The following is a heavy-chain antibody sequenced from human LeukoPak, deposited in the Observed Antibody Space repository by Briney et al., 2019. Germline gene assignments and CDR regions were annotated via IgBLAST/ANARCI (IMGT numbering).Heavy chain of an antibody. D-gene: IGHD6-13*01. Sequence: PSGTLSLTCAVSGGSISSSNWWSWVRQPPGKGLEWIGGIYHSGSTNYNPSLKSRVTISVDTSKNQFSLKLSSVTAADTAVYYCARVSIAAAGPYYFDYWGQGTLVTVSS. J-gene: IGHJ4*02. CDR2: IYHSGST. V-gene: IGHV4-4*02. CDR3: ARVSIAAAGPYYFDY. CDR1: GGSISSSNW.